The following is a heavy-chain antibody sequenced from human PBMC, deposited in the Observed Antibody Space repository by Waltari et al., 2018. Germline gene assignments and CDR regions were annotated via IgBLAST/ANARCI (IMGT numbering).Heavy chain of an antibody. CDR1: GGPVTSASDY. CDR3: ARGSDAYKTAY. Sequence: QVQLQESGPGLLKPSETLSLTCTVSGGPVTSASDYWRWIRRPPGKGLEWIGYVPNSGDTNYKPSLRGRVTISLDTSRNQFSPKVSSVTAADTAMFYCARGSDAYKTAYWGQGTLVTVSS. CDR2: VPNSGDT. J-gene: IGHJ4*02. V-gene: IGHV4-61*01. D-gene: IGHD1-1*01.